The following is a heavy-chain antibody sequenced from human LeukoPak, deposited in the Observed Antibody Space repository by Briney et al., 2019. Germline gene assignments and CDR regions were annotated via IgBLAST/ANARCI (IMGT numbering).Heavy chain of an antibody. D-gene: IGHD5/OR15-5a*01. J-gene: IGHJ5*02. CDR2: ISTDSGDT. CDR3: AGLGSTVEGRIDP. V-gene: IGHV1-2*02. Sequence: GASVKVSCTASGYHFTGYHVHWVRQAPGQGLEWMGRISTDSGDTNIAQKFQGRVTITRDTSINTAYMELSRLTSDDTAVYYCAGLGSTVEGRIDPWGQGTPATVSS. CDR1: GYHFTGYH.